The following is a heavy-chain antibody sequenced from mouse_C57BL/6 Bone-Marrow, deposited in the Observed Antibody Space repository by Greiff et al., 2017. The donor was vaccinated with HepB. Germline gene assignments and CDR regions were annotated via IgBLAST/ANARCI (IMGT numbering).Heavy chain of an antibody. CDR3: AREITTVVALAGYAMDY. CDR1: GYTFTDHT. V-gene: IGHV1-78*01. J-gene: IGHJ4*01. Sequence: QVQLKQSDAELVKPGASVKISCKVSGYTFTDHTIHWMQQRPEQGLEWIGYISPRDGSNKYNEKFKGKATLTADKSSSTAYMQLNSLTSEDSAVDFCAREITTVVALAGYAMDYWGQGAAVTVSS. CDR2: ISPRDGSN. D-gene: IGHD1-1*01.